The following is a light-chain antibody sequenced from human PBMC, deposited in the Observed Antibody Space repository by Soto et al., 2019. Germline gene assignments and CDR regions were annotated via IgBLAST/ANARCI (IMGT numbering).Light chain of an antibody. V-gene: IGLV4-69*01. CDR2: VNSDGSH. CDR3: QTWGTGIRV. J-gene: IGLJ1*01. Sequence: QAVVTQSPSASASLGASVKLTCTLSSGHSNYAIAWHQQQPVKGPRYLMKVNSDGSHRKGDGIPDRFSGSSSGAQRYLTISSLQSEDEADYYCQTWGTGIRVFGTGTKLTVL. CDR1: SGHSNYA.